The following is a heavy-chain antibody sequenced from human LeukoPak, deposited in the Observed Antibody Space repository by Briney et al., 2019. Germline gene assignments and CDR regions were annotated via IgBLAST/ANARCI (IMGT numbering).Heavy chain of an antibody. V-gene: IGHV3-21*01. CDR2: ISSSSSYI. J-gene: IGHJ4*02. Sequence: GGSLRLSCAASGFTFSSYSMNWVRQAPGKGLEWVSSISSSSSYIYYADSVKGRFTISRDNAKNSLYLQMNSLRAEDTAVYYCARDLLNYYGSGSYSVAGYWGQGTLVTVSS. CDR3: ARDLLNYYGSGSYSVAGY. D-gene: IGHD3-10*01. CDR1: GFTFSSYS.